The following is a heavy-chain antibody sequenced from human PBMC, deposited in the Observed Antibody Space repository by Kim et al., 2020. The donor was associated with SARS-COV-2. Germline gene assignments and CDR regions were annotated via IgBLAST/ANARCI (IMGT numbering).Heavy chain of an antibody. D-gene: IGHD3-16*01. CDR2: IYYSGST. V-gene: IGHV4-59*01. Sequence: SETLSLTCTVSGGSISSYYWSWIRQPPGKGLEWIGYIYYSGSTNYNPSLKSRVTISVDTSKNQFSLKLSSVTAADTAVYYCARDSPLGGGRHWYFDLWGRGTLVTVSS. J-gene: IGHJ2*01. CDR3: ARDSPLGGGRHWYFDL. CDR1: GGSISSYY.